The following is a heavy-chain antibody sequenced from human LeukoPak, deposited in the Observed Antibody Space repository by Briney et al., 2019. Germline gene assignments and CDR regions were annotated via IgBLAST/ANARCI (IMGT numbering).Heavy chain of an antibody. Sequence: PGGSLRPSCAASGFTFSSYEMNWVRQAPGKGLEWVSYISSSGSTIYYADSVKGRFTISRDNAKNSLYLQMNSLRAEDTAVYYCATSSRDLYYYDSSGYSIDYWGQGTLVTVSS. J-gene: IGHJ4*02. D-gene: IGHD3-22*01. V-gene: IGHV3-48*03. CDR1: GFTFSSYE. CDR2: ISSSGSTI. CDR3: ATSSRDLYYYDSSGYSIDY.